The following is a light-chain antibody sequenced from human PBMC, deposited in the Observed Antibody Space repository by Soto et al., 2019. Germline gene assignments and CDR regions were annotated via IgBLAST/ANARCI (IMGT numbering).Light chain of an antibody. CDR3: LQSDSFPHT. Sequence: DIQMTQSPSSVSASVGDRVTITCRASQGISTWLAWYQQKPGSAPKLLLYAASSLQSGVPSRFSGSGSGTYFTLTITSLQPDDFATYYCLQSDSFPHTFGQGTKLQIK. CDR2: AAS. CDR1: QGISTW. J-gene: IGKJ2*01. V-gene: IGKV1-12*01.